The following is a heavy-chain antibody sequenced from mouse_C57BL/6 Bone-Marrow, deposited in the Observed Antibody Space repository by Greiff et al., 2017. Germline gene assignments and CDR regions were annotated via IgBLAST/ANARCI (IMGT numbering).Heavy chain of an antibody. CDR1: GYTFTSYW. CDR2: INPSNGGT. D-gene: IGHD2-5*01. V-gene: IGHV1-53*01. J-gene: IGHJ3*01. Sequence: VQLQQPGTELVKPGASVKLSCKASGYTFTSYWMHWVKQRPGQGLEWIGNINPSNGGTNYNEKFKSKATLTVDKSSSTAYMQLSSLTSEDSAVYYGARKPAYYSNFWFAYWGQGTLVTVSA. CDR3: ARKPAYYSNFWFAY.